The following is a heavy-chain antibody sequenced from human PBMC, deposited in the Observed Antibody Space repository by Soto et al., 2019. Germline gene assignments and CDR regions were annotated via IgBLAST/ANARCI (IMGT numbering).Heavy chain of an antibody. CDR2: IYYSGST. J-gene: IGHJ6*04. CDR1: GGSISSYY. CDR3: AVNSGLHYGMDV. D-gene: IGHD3-22*01. V-gene: IGHV4-59*01. Sequence: SETLSLTCTVSGGSISSYYWSWIRQPPGKGLEWIGYIYYSGSTNYNPSLKSRVTISVDTSKNQFSLKLSSVTAADTAVYYCAVNSGLHYGMDVWGKGTTVTVSS.